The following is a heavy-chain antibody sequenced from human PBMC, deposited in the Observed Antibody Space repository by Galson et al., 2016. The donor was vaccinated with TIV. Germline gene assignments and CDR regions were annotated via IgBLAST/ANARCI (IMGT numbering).Heavy chain of an antibody. CDR1: GYIFINYY. CDR3: ARVNWARAFDY. J-gene: IGHJ4*02. CDR2: FNPDSGAT. V-gene: IGHV1-2*02. D-gene: IGHD7-27*01. Sequence: SVKVSCKASGYIFINYYIHWVRQAPVQGLEWLGWFNPDSGATQYAQKFQGRVTMTRDTSISTAYMELRRLISDDTAVYYCARVNWARAFDYWGQGTQVTVSS.